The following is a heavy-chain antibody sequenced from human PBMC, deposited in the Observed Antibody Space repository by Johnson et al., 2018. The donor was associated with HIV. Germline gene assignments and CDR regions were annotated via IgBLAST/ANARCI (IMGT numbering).Heavy chain of an antibody. D-gene: IGHD3-9*01. CDR1: GFTFDDHG. CDR3: ARRALHYDVLADYPVAANAFDI. J-gene: IGHJ3*02. CDR2: INWSGGTT. V-gene: IGHV3-20*04. Sequence: VESGGGVERPGGSLRLSCAGSGFTFDDHGMSWVRQVPGKGLEWVSGINWSGGTTGYADSVKGRFTISRDNTKNSLYLQMNSLPAADTAVYYCARRALHYDVLADYPVAANAFDIWGQGTMVTVSS.